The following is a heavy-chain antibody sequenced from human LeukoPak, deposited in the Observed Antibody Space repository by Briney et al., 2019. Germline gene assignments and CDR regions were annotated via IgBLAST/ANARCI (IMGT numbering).Heavy chain of an antibody. CDR3: ARQPRYSSGWYDFDY. Sequence: GGSLRLSCAVSGFTFSDYYMSWIRQAPGKGLEWISYINYNGGTTYYADSVKGRFTITRDNGKDSLYLQMNSLSAEDTAVCYCARQPRYSSGWYDFDYWGQGTLVTVSS. CDR1: GFTFSDYY. J-gene: IGHJ4*02. V-gene: IGHV3-11*01. D-gene: IGHD6-19*01. CDR2: INYNGGTT.